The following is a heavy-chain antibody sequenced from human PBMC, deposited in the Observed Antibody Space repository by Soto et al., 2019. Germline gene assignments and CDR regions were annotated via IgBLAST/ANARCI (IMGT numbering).Heavy chain of an antibody. Sequence: PSETLSLTCTVPGGSISSSSYYWGWIRQPPGKGLEWIGSIYYSGSTYYNPSLKSRVTISVDTSKNQFSLKLSSVTAADTAVYYCARQGDIVVVPAAMSRNWFDPWGQGTLVTVSS. CDR3: ARQGDIVVVPAAMSRNWFDP. CDR2: IYYSGST. CDR1: GGSISSSSYY. J-gene: IGHJ5*02. D-gene: IGHD2-2*01. V-gene: IGHV4-39*01.